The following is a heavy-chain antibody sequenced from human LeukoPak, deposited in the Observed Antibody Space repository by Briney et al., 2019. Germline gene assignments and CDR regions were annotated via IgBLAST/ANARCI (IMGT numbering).Heavy chain of an antibody. V-gene: IGHV4-59*01. J-gene: IGHJ4*02. CDR1: GGSISSYY. D-gene: IGHD3/OR15-3a*01. Sequence: SETLSLTCSVSGGSISSYYWSWIRQPPGKGLEWIGYIYYSGSTNYNPSFKSRVTISVDTSKNQFSLKLSSVTAADTAVYYCARFDGFLSNFDYWGQGTLVTVSS. CDR2: IYYSGST. CDR3: ARFDGFLSNFDY.